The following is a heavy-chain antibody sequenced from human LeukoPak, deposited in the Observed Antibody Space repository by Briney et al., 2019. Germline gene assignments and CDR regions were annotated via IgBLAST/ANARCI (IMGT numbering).Heavy chain of an antibody. CDR1: GYSISSGYY. CDR2: IYHSGST. D-gene: IGHD3-22*01. V-gene: IGHV4-38-2*02. CDR3: ARGRSYYDSSGYYYVNYFDY. J-gene: IGHJ4*02. Sequence: SETLSLTCTVSGYSISSGYYWGWIRQPPGKGLEWIGSIYHSGSTYYNPSLKSRVTISVDTSKNQFSLKLSSVTAADTAVYYCARGRSYYDSSGYYYVNYFDYWGQGTLVTVSS.